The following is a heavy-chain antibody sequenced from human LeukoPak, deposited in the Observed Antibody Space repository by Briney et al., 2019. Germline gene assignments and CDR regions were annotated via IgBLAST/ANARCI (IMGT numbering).Heavy chain of an antibody. J-gene: IGHJ4*02. CDR3: ARGLGGTENYYYDSSGYYFEDY. V-gene: IGHV1-18*01. CDR2: ISAYNGNT. D-gene: IGHD3-22*01. CDR1: GYTFTSYG. Sequence: ASVKVSCKASGYTFTSYGISWVRQAPGQGLEWMGWISAYNGNTNYAQELQGRVTMTTDTSTSTAYMELRSLRSDDTAVYYCARGLGGTENYYYDSSGYYFEDYWGQGTLVTVSS.